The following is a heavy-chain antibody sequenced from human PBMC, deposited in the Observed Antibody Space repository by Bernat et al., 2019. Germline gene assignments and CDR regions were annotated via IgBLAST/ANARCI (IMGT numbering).Heavy chain of an antibody. CDR3: ARAGERYGDYYDY. D-gene: IGHD3-16*01. J-gene: IGHJ4*02. CDR1: GFTFSSYW. CDR2: IKQDGSEK. Sequence: EVQLVESGGGLVQPGGSLRLSCAASGFTFSSYWMSWVRQAPGKGLEWVANIKQDGSEKYYVGSVKGRFTISRDNAKNSLYLQMNSLRAEDTAVYYCARAGERYGDYYDYWGQGTLVTVSS. V-gene: IGHV3-7*03.